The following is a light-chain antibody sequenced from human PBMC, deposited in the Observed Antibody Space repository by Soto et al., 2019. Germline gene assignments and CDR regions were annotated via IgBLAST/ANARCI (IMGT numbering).Light chain of an antibody. CDR3: QQYGSSPGT. CDR1: QSVTSNY. Sequence: EIALTQSPCTLSLSPGERATLSCRASQSVTSNYLAWYQQKPGQAPRLLMFGASIRDTGIPDRFSGSGSGTDFTLTISRLEPEDFAVYYCQQYGSSPGTFGQGTKVDIK. CDR2: GAS. V-gene: IGKV3-20*01. J-gene: IGKJ1*01.